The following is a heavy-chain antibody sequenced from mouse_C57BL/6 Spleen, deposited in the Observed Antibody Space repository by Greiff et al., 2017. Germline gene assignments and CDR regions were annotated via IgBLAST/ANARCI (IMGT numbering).Heavy chain of an antibody. V-gene: IGHV1-15*01. CDR2: IDPETGGT. Sequence: VKLMESGAELVRPGASVTLSCKASGYTFTDYEMHWVKQTPVHGLEWIGAIDPETGGTAYNQKFKGKAILTADKSSSTAYMELRSLTSEDSAVYYCTGYEDYFDYWGQGTTLTVSS. D-gene: IGHD2-3*01. J-gene: IGHJ2*01. CDR1: GYTFTDYE. CDR3: TGYEDYFDY.